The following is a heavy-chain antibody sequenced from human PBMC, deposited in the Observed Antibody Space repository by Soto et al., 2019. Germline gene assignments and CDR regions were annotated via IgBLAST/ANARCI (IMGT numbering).Heavy chain of an antibody. CDR3: AKDPGVGASAAENFQH. V-gene: IGHV3-23*01. J-gene: IGHJ1*01. CDR2: INTNGGST. CDR1: GFTFSSYA. D-gene: IGHD1-26*01. Sequence: EVQLLESGGGLVQPGGSLRLSCAASGFTFSSYAMTWVRQAPGKGLEWVSSINTNGGSTFYADSVKGRFTISRDNSKNPRYLQRNSLRAEDTAIYYCAKDPGVGASAAENFQHGGRGPLVSVSS.